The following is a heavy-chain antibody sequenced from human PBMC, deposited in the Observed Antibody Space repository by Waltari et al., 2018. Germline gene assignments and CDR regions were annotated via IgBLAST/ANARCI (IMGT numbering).Heavy chain of an antibody. Sequence: QVQLQESGPGLVKPSETLSLTCTVSGGSISSYYWSWIRQPPGKGLEWIGYIYYSGSTNNTPSRRRRVTRSVDTSKNQFSLKLSCVTAADTAVYYCAGGGIAVAGMNWFDPWGQGTLVTVSS. CDR1: GGSISSYY. CDR3: AGGGIAVAGMNWFDP. D-gene: IGHD6-19*01. CDR2: IYYSGST. J-gene: IGHJ5*02. V-gene: IGHV4-59*01.